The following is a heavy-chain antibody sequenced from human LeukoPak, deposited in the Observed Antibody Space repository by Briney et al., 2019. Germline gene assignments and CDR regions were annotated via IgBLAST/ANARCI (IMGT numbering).Heavy chain of an antibody. J-gene: IGHJ4*02. CDR3: ARARALYSSSWLFDY. V-gene: IGHV4-34*01. CDR1: GGSFSGYY. Sequence: SETLSLTCAVYGGSFSGYYWSWIRQPPRKELEWIGEINHSGSTNYNPSLKSRVTISVDTSKNQFSLKLSSVTAADTAVYYCARARALYSSSWLFDYWGQGTLVTVSS. CDR2: INHSGST. D-gene: IGHD6-13*01.